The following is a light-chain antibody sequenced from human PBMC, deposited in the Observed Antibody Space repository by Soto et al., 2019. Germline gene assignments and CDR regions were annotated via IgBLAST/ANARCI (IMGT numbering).Light chain of an antibody. V-gene: IGKV3-15*01. CDR2: GTY. CDR1: QSVSSN. CDR3: QQYDNWPQT. J-gene: IGKJ1*01. Sequence: DIVMTQSPATLSVSPGERATLSCRASQSVSSNLAWYQQKPGQAPRLLFYGTYTRATGISARFSGSESGTEFTLTIRSLQSEDFAVYYCQQYDNWPQTFGQGTKVDIK.